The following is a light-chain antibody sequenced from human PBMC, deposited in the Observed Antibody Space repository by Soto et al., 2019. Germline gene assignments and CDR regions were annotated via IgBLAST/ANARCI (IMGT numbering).Light chain of an antibody. CDR1: QSVPSSH. CDR3: QQYGRSPLT. CDR2: GAS. Sequence: EIVLTQSPGTLSLSPGERVTLSCRDSQSVPSSHLAWYQQKPGQAPRLLIYGASSTATGIPDRFSGSGSGTDFTFTISRLEPEDSAVYYCQQYGRSPLTFGGGTKV. J-gene: IGKJ4*01. V-gene: IGKV3-20*01.